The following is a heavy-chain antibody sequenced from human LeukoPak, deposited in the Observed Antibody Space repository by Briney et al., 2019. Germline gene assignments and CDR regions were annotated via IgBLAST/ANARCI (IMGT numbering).Heavy chain of an antibody. CDR2: IWYDGSNK. D-gene: IGHD3-10*01. V-gene: IGHV3-33*08. J-gene: IGHJ4*02. CDR3: ARDYRRYGSGSYFGYFDY. CDR1: GFTFSSYG. Sequence: GGSLRLSCAASGFTFSSYGMHWVRQAPGKGLEWVAVIWYDGSNKYYADSVKGRFTISRDNSKNTLYLQMNSLRAEDTAVYYCARDYRRYGSGSYFGYFDYWGQGTLVTVSS.